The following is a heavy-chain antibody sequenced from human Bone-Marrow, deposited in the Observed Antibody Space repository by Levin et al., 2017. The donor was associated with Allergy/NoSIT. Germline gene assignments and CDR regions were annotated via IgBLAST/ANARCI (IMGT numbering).Heavy chain of an antibody. V-gene: IGHV3-30-3*01. Sequence: GGSLRLSCAASGFTFSHSAIHWVRQAPGKGLEWVAVISYDGSNHYYRDSVKGRFTISRDNSKNTVYLQMNSLRAEDTAVYYCARDRDSSGYYFLGACDFWGQGALVTVSS. CDR1: GFTFSHSA. J-gene: IGHJ4*02. CDR2: ISYDGSNH. D-gene: IGHD3-22*01. CDR3: ARDRDSSGYYFLGACDF.